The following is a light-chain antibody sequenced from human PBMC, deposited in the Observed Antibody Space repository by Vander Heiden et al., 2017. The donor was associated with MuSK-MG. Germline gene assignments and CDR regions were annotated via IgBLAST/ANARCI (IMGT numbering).Light chain of an antibody. CDR3: RGCYGKATT. J-gene: IGKJ5*01. V-gene: IGKV1-39*01. Sequence: DIQMTQSPSSLSASVGDRVTITCRASQSISSYLNWYQQKPGKAPKLLIYAASSLLSAVPSTFSRSGSGTDFTLTMRRLQPEDFATYYSRGCYGKATTFGPGTLLEIK. CDR2: AAS. CDR1: QSISSY.